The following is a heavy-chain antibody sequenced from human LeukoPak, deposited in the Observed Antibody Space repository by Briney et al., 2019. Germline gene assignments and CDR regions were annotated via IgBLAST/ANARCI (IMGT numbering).Heavy chain of an antibody. CDR2: ISSSGSTI. J-gene: IGHJ4*02. CDR3: ARDTPSGWYLAYFDY. CDR1: GFTFCSYE. Sequence: GGSLRLSCAASGFTFCSYEMNWVRQAPGKGLEWVSYISSSGSTIYFADSVKGRFTISRDNAKNSLYLQMNSLRAEDTAVYYCARDTPSGWYLAYFDYWGQGTLVTVSS. V-gene: IGHV3-48*03. D-gene: IGHD6-19*01.